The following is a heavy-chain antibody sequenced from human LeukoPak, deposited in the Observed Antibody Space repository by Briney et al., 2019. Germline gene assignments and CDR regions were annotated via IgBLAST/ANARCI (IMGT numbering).Heavy chain of an antibody. D-gene: IGHD6-19*01. CDR2: FSGSGGST. Sequence: GGSLRLSCAASGFTFSSYAMSWVRQAPGKGLEWVSAFSGSGGSTYYADSVKGRFTISRDNSKNTLYLQMNSLRAEDTAVYYCAKDRTSRIAVAGTFDYWGQGTLVTVSS. V-gene: IGHV3-23*01. J-gene: IGHJ4*02. CDR3: AKDRTSRIAVAGTFDY. CDR1: GFTFSSYA.